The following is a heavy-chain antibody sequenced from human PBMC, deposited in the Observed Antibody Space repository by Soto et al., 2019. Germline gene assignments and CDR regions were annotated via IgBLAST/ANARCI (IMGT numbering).Heavy chain of an antibody. CDR3: ARESHDYWSGYYSNWYDP. CDR2: IYYSGST. Sequence: PSETLSLTCTVSGGSISSYYWSWIRQPPGKGLEWIGYIYYSGSTNYNPSLKSRVTISVDTSKNQFSLKLSSVTAADTAVYYCARESHDYWSGYYSNWYDPWGQGTLVTVSS. D-gene: IGHD3-3*01. J-gene: IGHJ5*02. CDR1: GGSISSYY. V-gene: IGHV4-59*01.